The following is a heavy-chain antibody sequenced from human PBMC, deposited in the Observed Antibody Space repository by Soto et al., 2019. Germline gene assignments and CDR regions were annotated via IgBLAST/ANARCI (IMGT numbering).Heavy chain of an antibody. CDR3: ARAAESFDY. V-gene: IGHV3-30-3*01. CDR2: ITYDGSIK. J-gene: IGHJ4*02. Sequence: QVQLVESGGGVVQPGRSLSLSCAVSGFTFSSYAMRWVRQAPDKGLEWVAVITYDGSIKYYADSVRGRFTISRDNSKNTLYLQMNSLRPEDTAVYYCARAAESFDYWGQGTLVTVSS. CDR1: GFTFSSYA.